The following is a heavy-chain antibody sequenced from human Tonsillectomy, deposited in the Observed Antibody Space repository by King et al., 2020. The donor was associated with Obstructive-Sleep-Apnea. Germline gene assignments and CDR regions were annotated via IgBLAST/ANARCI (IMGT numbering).Heavy chain of an antibody. CDR1: GYTFTGFY. D-gene: IGHD5-12*01. Sequence: EQLVQSGAEVKKPGASVKVSCKPSGYTFTGFYIHWVRQAPGQGLEWMGWIDPNSGGTDYAQKFQGRVTMTRDTSISTAYMELSRLRSDDTALYYCARNSGYDFFSDYWGQGTLVTVSS. CDR3: ARNSGYDFFSDY. CDR2: IDPNSGGT. V-gene: IGHV1-2*02. J-gene: IGHJ4*02.